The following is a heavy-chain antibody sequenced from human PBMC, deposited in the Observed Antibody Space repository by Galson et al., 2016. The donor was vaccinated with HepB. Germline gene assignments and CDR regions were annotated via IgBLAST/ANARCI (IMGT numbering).Heavy chain of an antibody. D-gene: IGHD6-13*01. CDR1: GFTFSGYA. CDR3: AKDLAYSSSCSDY. V-gene: IGHV3-23*01. Sequence: LRLSCAASGFTFSGYAMSWVRQAPGKGLEWVSGISGGGGSTYFADSVEGRFTISRDNSNNTLYLHMNSLRAEDTAVYYCAKDLAYSSSCSDYWGQGTLVTVSS. CDR2: ISGGGGST. J-gene: IGHJ4*02.